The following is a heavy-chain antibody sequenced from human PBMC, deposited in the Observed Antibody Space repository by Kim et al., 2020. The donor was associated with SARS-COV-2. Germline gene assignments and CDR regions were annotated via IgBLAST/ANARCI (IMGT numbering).Heavy chain of an antibody. CDR3: ARSGIAVAGPNDY. D-gene: IGHD6-19*01. J-gene: IGHJ4*02. V-gene: IGHV3-53*01. CDR2: IYRGGST. CDR1: GFTVSSNY. Sequence: GGSLRLSCAASGFTVSSNYMSWVRQAPGKGLEWDSVIYRGGSTYYADSVKGRFNISRDNSKNTLYLHMNSQRAEDTAVYYCARSGIAVAGPNDYWGQGTLVTVSS.